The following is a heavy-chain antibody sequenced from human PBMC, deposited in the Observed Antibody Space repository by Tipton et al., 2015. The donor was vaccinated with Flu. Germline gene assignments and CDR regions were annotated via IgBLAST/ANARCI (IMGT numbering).Heavy chain of an antibody. Sequence: LSCTVSGGSISSGGYYWSWIRQHPGKGLEWIGYIYYSGSTYYNPSLKSRVTISVDTSKNQFSLKLSSVTAADTAVYYCARSSSDDSSGYYYPEAFDIWGQGTMVTVSS. D-gene: IGHD3-22*01. CDR3: ARSSSDDSSGYYYPEAFDI. V-gene: IGHV4-31*02. CDR1: GGSISSGGYY. CDR2: IYYSGST. J-gene: IGHJ3*02.